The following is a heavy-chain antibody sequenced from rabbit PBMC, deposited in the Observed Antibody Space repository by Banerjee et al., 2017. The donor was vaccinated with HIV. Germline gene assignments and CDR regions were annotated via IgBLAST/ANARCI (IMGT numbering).Heavy chain of an antibody. CDR2: IYAGSSGST. CDR3: ARNWDL. Sequence: QQLVESGGGLVKPGASLTLTCKASGFSFSSSYYMCWVRQAPGKGLEWIACIYAGSSGSTYYASWAKGRFTISKTSSTTVTLQMTSLTVADTATYFCARNWDLWGQGTLVTVS. CDR1: GFSFSSSYY. J-gene: IGHJ3*01. V-gene: IGHV1S40*01. D-gene: IGHD4-2*01.